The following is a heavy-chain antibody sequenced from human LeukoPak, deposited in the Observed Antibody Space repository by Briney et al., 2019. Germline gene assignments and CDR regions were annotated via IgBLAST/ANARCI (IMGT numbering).Heavy chain of an antibody. J-gene: IGHJ6*03. CDR2: ISSNGGST. CDR3: ARVVGITIFGVASRYMDV. V-gene: IGHV3-64*01. Sequence: GGSLRLSCAASGFTFSSYAMHWVRQAPGKGLEYVSAISSNGGSTYYANSVKGRFTISRDNSKNTLYLQMGSLRAEDMAVYYCARVVGITIFGVASRYMDVWGKGTTVTVSS. CDR1: GFTFSSYA. D-gene: IGHD3-3*01.